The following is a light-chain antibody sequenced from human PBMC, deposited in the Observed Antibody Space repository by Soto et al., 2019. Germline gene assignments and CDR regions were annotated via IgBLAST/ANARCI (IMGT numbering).Light chain of an antibody. Sequence: QSVLTQPASVSGSPGQSITISCTGTSSDVGGYNYVSWYQQHPGKAPKLMIYEVSNRPSGVSNRFSGSKSGNTASLTISGLQAVDEADYYCSSYTSSSTLEVVFGGGTKLTVL. CDR1: SSDVGGYNY. CDR3: SSYTSSSTLEVV. CDR2: EVS. J-gene: IGLJ2*01. V-gene: IGLV2-14*01.